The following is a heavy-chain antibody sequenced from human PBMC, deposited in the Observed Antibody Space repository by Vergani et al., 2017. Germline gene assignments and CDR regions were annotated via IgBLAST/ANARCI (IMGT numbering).Heavy chain of an antibody. D-gene: IGHD6-6*01. V-gene: IGHV3-9*02. CDR2: ISWNSNSI. Sequence: EVQLEESGGGLVLPGRSLRLSCVASGITSAGYAMHWVRQAPGKGLEWVSGISWNSNSIGYADSVKGRFTISRDNAKNSLYLQMNSLRAEDTALYYCANDLGASSVGGWFDPWRQGTLVTVSS. CDR3: ANDLGASSVGGWFDP. J-gene: IGHJ5*02. CDR1: GITSAGYA.